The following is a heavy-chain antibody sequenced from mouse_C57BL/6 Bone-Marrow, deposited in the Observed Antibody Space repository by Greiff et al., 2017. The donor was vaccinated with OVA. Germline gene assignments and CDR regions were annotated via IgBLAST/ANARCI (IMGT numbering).Heavy chain of an antibody. V-gene: IGHV1-52*01. CDR3: ARYGSSYEWFAY. J-gene: IGHJ3*01. D-gene: IGHD1-1*01. CDR2: IDPSDSET. CDR1: GYTFTSYW. Sequence: QVQLQQPGAELVRPGSSVKLSCKASGYTFTSYWMHWVKQRPIQGLEWIGNIDPSDSETHYNQKFKDKATLTVDKSSSTAYMQRSSLTSEDSAVYYCARYGSSYEWFAYWGQGTLVTVSA.